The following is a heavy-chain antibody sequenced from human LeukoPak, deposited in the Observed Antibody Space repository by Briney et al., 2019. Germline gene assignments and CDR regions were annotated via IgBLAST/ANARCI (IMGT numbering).Heavy chain of an antibody. J-gene: IGHJ4*02. V-gene: IGHV4-4*02. Sequence: SGTLSLTCAVSGGSISSSNWWSWVRQPPGKGLEWIGEIYHSGSTNYNPSLKSRVTISVDKSKNQFSLKLSSVTAADTAVYYCASGGTVYCSGGSCYDYWDQGTLVTVSS. D-gene: IGHD2-15*01. CDR3: ASGGTVYCSGGSCYDY. CDR2: IYHSGST. CDR1: GGSISSSNW.